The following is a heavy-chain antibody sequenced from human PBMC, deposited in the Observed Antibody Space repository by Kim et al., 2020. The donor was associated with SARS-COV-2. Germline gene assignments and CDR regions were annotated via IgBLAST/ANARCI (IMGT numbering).Heavy chain of an antibody. V-gene: IGHV4-39*01. Sequence: SETLSLTCTVSGGSISSSSYYWGWIRQPPGKGLEWIGSIYYSGSTYYNPSLKSRVTISVDTSKNQFSLKLSSVTAADTAVYYCARSLGAGPSTIFGVVIIPDAFDIWGQETMVTVSS. D-gene: IGHD3-3*01. J-gene: IGHJ3*02. CDR3: ARSLGAGPSTIFGVVIIPDAFDI. CDR1: GGSISSSSYY. CDR2: IYYSGST.